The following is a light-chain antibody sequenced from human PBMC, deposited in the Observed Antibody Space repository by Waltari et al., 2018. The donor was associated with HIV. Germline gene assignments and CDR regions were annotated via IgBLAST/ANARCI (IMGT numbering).Light chain of an antibody. CDR3: QSYDSSLSGSVV. Sequence: QSVLTQPPSVSGTPGQRVTISCTGSRSNIGANYDVHWYQQFPGTAPKLLLSGSNGRPSGFPERFSGSRSGTSASLAITGLQADDEAEYYCQSYDSSLSGSVVFGGGTKLTVL. CDR1: RSNIGANYD. J-gene: IGLJ2*01. V-gene: IGLV1-40*01. CDR2: GSN.